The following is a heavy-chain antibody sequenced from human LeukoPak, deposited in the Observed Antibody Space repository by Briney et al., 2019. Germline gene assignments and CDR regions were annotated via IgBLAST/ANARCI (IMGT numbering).Heavy chain of an antibody. Sequence: ASVKVSCKASGYTFTSYGISWVRQAPGQGLEWMGWISAYNGNTNYAQKLQGRFTMNTDTSTSTAYMELRSLRSDDTAVYYCARDRMRGYSYGYKGDYYYYYMDVWGKGTTVTVSS. J-gene: IGHJ6*03. CDR3: ARDRMRGYSYGYKGDYYYYYMDV. V-gene: IGHV1-18*01. CDR2: ISAYNGNT. D-gene: IGHD5-18*01. CDR1: GYTFTSYG.